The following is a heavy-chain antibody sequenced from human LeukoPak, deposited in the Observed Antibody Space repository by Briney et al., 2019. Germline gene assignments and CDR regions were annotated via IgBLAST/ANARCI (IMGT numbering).Heavy chain of an antibody. CDR3: ATDSSSSNSYYMDV. CDR2: IYYSGST. Sequence: SETLSLTCTVSGGSISSYYWSWIRQPPGKGLEWIGYIYYSGSTNYNPSLKSRVTISVDTSKNQFSLKLNSVTAADTAVYYCATDSSSSNSYYMDVWGKGTTVTVSS. J-gene: IGHJ6*03. D-gene: IGHD6-6*01. V-gene: IGHV4-59*01. CDR1: GGSISSYY.